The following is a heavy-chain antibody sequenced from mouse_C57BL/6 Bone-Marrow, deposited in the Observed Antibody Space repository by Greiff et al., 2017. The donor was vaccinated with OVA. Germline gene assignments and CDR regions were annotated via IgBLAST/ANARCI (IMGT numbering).Heavy chain of an antibody. CDR1: GFTFSSYA. CDR2: ISDGGSYT. CDR3: ARDTTVVAKGYGY. J-gene: IGHJ3*01. Sequence: EVMLVESGGGLVKPGGSLKLSCAASGFTFSSYAMSWVRQTPEKRLEWVATISDGGSYTYYPDNVKGRFTISRDNAKNNLYLQMSHLKSEDTAMCYCARDTTVVAKGYGYWGQGTLVTVSA. V-gene: IGHV5-4*01. D-gene: IGHD1-1*01.